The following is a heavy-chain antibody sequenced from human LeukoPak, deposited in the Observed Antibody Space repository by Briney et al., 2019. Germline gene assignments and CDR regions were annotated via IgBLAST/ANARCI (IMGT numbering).Heavy chain of an antibody. CDR1: GFTFSSYG. CDR2: IWYDGSNK. CDR3: ATHALVAGPWYFDY. D-gene: IGHD6-19*01. J-gene: IGHJ4*02. Sequence: GRSLRLSCAASGFTFSSYGMHWARQAPGKGLEWVAVIWYDGSNKYYADSVEGRFTISRDNSKNTLYLQMNSLRAEDTAVYYCATHALVAGPWYFDYWGQGTLVTVSS. V-gene: IGHV3-33*01.